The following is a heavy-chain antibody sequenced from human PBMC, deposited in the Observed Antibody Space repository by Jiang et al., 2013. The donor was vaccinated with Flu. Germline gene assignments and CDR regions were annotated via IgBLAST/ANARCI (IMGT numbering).Heavy chain of an antibody. Sequence: SGAEVKKPGASVKVSCKASGYTFTSYAMHWVRQAPGQRLEWMGWINAGNSNTKYSQKFQGRVTITRDTSASTAYMELSSLRSEDTAVYYCARDPAGLNCGGDCYSGNWYFDSLGPWHPGHCLL. CDR1: GYTFTSYA. V-gene: IGHV1-3*01. J-gene: IGHJ2*01. CDR3: ARDPAGLNCGGDCYSGNWYFDS. CDR2: INAGNSNT. D-gene: IGHD2-21*02.